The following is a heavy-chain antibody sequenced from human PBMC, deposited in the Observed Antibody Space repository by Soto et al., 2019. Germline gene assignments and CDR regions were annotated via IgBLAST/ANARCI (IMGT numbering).Heavy chain of an antibody. CDR3: ARVEDSGCIDY. CDR2: ISYDGSNK. J-gene: IGHJ4*02. D-gene: IGHD6-19*01. Sequence: GGSLRLSCAASGLTFSSYAMHWVRQAPGKGLEWVAVISYDGSNKYYADSVKGRFTISRDNSKNTLYLQMNSLRAEDTAVYYCARVEDSGCIDYWGQGTLVTVSS. CDR1: GLTFSSYA. V-gene: IGHV3-30-3*01.